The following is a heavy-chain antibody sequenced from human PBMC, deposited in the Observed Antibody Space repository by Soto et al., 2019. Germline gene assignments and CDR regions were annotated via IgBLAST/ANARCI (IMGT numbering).Heavy chain of an antibody. CDR2: INHSGST. Sequence: SETLSLTCAVYGGSFSGYYWSWIRQPPGKGLEWIGEINHSGSTNYNPSLKSRVTISVDTSKNQFSLKLSSVTAADTAVYYCARVIRGSYRLSSYAMDFWGQGTTVTVSS. J-gene: IGHJ6*02. D-gene: IGHD1-26*01. CDR1: GGSFSGYY. V-gene: IGHV4-34*01. CDR3: ARVIRGSYRLSSYAMDF.